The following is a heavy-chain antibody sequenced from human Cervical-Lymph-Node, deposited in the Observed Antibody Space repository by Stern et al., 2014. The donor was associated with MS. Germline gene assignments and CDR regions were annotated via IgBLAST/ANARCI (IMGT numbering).Heavy chain of an antibody. J-gene: IGHJ4*02. V-gene: IGHV5-51*01. D-gene: IGHD6-13*01. CDR3: ARRGPAAEIDF. CDR1: GYSFTTYW. CDR2: IYPRDSDA. Sequence: QLVQSGAEVKKPGESLKISCKASGYSFTTYWIGWVRQKSGKGLEWMGIIYPRDSDARLSPSFQGQVTISVDKSIPTAYLQWNSLKASDTAMYYCARRGPAAEIDFWGQGTLVTVSS.